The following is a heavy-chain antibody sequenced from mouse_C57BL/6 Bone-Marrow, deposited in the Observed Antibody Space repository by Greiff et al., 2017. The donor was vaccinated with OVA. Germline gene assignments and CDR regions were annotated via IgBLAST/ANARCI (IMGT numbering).Heavy chain of an antibody. CDR2: INPNNGGT. CDR3: ARKPGSYAMDY. J-gene: IGHJ4*01. V-gene: IGHV1-26*01. CDR1: GYTFTDYY. Sequence: VQLQQSGPELVKPGASVKISCKASGYTFTDYYMNWVKQSHGKSLEWIGDINPNNGGTSYNQKFKGKATLTVDKSSSTAYMELRSLTSEDSAVYYCARKPGSYAMDYWGQGTSVTVSS.